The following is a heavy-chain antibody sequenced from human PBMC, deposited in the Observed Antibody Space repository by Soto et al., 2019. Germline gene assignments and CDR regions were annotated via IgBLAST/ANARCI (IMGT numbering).Heavy chain of an antibody. CDR1: GFTVSSNY. CDR3: AGGVFYSNYIPPEYTYYYMDV. D-gene: IGHD4-4*01. CDR2: IYSGGST. J-gene: IGHJ6*03. Sequence: GGSLRLSCAASGFTVSSNYMSWVRQAPGKGLEWVSVIYSGGSTYYADSVKGRFTISRHNSKNTLYLQMNSLRAEDTAVYYCAGGVFYSNYIPPEYTYYYMDVWGKGTTVTVSS. V-gene: IGHV3-53*04.